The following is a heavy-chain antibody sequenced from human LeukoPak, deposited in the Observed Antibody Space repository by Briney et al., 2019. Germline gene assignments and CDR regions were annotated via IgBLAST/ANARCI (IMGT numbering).Heavy chain of an antibody. Sequence: GGSLRLSCVASEFDFFSYGMQWVRQAPGKGLVWVSRIFTDGSTTSYADSVKGRFSISRDNAKNTLYLEMKSLRVEDTAVYYCARELPREVTLDSWGQGTLVTVSP. V-gene: IGHV3-74*01. D-gene: IGHD2-21*02. CDR2: IFTDGSTT. CDR3: ARELPREVTLDS. J-gene: IGHJ5*01. CDR1: EFDFFSYG.